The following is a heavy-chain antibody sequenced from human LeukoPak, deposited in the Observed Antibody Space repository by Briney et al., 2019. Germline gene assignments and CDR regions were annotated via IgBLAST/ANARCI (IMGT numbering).Heavy chain of an antibody. CDR3: ARDRRYGDYSSSAFDI. CDR2: IIPIFGTA. J-gene: IGHJ3*02. Sequence: SVKVSCKASGGTFSSYAISWVRQAPGQGLEWMGGIIPIFGTANYAQKFQGRVTITADESTSTAYMELSSLRSEDTAVYYCARDRRYGDYSSSAFDIWGQGTMVTVSS. V-gene: IGHV1-69*01. CDR1: GGTFSSYA. D-gene: IGHD4-17*01.